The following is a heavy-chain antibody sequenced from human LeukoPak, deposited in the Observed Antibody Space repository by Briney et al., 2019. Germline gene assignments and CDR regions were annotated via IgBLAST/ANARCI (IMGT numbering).Heavy chain of an antibody. CDR2: ISWNSGSI. CDR3: AKGRYYYDSSGYHPHAFDI. Sequence: GGSLRLSCAASGFTFDDYAMHWVRQAPGKGLEWVSGISWNSGSIGYADSVKGRFTISRDNAKNSLYLQMNSLRAEDTALYYCAKGRYYYDSSGYHPHAFDIWGQGTMVTVSS. V-gene: IGHV3-9*01. J-gene: IGHJ3*02. CDR1: GFTFDDYA. D-gene: IGHD3-22*01.